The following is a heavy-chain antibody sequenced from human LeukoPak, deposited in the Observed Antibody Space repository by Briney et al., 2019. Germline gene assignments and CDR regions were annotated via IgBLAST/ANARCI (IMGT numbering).Heavy chain of an antibody. CDR1: GFTFSRYN. V-gene: IGHV3-21*04. D-gene: IGHD3-22*01. CDR3: AKERRITMIVVVRDAFDI. J-gene: IGHJ3*02. Sequence: GGSLRLSCAASGFTFSRYNMNWVRQAPGKGLEWVSSISSSSSYIYYADSVKGRFTISRDNSKNTLYLQMNSLRAEDTAVYYCAKERRITMIVVVRDAFDIWGQGIMVTVSS. CDR2: ISSSSSYI.